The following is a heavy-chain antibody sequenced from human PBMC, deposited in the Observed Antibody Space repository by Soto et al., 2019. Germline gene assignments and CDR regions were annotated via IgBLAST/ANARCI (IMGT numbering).Heavy chain of an antibody. V-gene: IGHV3-73*01. CDR2: IRSKANSYAT. CDR3: TRLGVYDRSGYYHDY. J-gene: IGHJ4*02. D-gene: IGHD3-22*01. CDR1: GFTFSGSA. Sequence: RRLSFAASGFTFSGSAMHWVRQASWKVLEWVGRIRSKANSYATAYSASVKGRFTISRDDSNNTAYLQMNSLKTEDTAVYYCTRLGVYDRSGYYHDYWGQGTLFTVSS.